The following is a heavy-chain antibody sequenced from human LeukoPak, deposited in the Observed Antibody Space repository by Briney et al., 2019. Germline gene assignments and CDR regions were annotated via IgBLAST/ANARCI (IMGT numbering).Heavy chain of an antibody. CDR3: AGDYYGSGSYSVWFDP. CDR2: IYYSGST. J-gene: IGHJ5*02. Sequence: SETLSLTCTVSGGSISSYYWSWIRQPPGKGLEWIGYIYYSGSTNYNPSLKSRATISVDTSKNQFSLKLSSVTAADTAVYYCAGDYYGSGSYSVWFDPWGQGTLVTVSS. V-gene: IGHV4-59*01. CDR1: GGSISSYY. D-gene: IGHD3-10*01.